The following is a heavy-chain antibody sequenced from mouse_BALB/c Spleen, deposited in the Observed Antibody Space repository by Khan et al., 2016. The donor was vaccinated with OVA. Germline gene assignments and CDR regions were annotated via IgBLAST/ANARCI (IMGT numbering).Heavy chain of an antibody. Sequence: VQGVESGPGLVAPSQNLSITCTVSGFSLTDYGVSWIRQPPGKGLEWLGVIWGGGTTYYNSALKSRLSISKDKSTSQVFFIMNRLQTDDTAMYNCAKGVWSYYFALDYWGQGTSVTVSS. CDR2: IWGGGTT. CDR1: GFSLTDYG. CDR3: AKGVWSYYFALDY. J-gene: IGHJ4*01. D-gene: IGHD2-10*02. V-gene: IGHV2-6-5*01.